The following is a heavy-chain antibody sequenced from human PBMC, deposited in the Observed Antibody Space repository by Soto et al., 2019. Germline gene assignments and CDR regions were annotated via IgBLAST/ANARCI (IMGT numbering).Heavy chain of an antibody. V-gene: IGHV2-5*02. CDR1: GFSLTTTSMV. CDR2: IYWDDDQ. CDR3: AHAGDYDLLSFDH. D-gene: IGHD4-17*01. J-gene: IGHJ4*02. Sequence: QITFKESGPPLVRPAQTLTLTCAFSGFSLTTTSMVVAWIRQPPGKALEWLALIYWDDDQRYSPSLKDRHTISKDTSRSRVVLTISNMNPEDTGTYFCAHAGDYDLLSFDHWGPGTLVTVSS.